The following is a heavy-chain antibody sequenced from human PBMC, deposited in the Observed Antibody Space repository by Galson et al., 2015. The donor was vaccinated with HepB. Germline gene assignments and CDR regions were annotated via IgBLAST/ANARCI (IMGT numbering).Heavy chain of an antibody. CDR3: ARDDYIDY. V-gene: IGHV3-53*01. Sequence: SLRLSCAASGFTVSNNYMSWVRQAPGKGLEWVSVIYSGGQTFYTDSVKSRFTISRDNSKNTLYLQMNSLRVEDTAMYYCARDDYIDYGNQGTLVTVSS. CDR1: GFTVSNNY. J-gene: IGHJ4*02. CDR2: IYSGGQT.